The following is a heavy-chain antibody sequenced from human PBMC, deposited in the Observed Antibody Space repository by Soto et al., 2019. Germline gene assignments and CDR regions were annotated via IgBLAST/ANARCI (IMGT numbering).Heavy chain of an antibody. CDR3: ARDRGTYGFVSRQWHGWCDP. V-gene: IGHV4-59*02. Sequence: SETLSLTCTVSGTSVSYYYWSWIRQPPGKGLEWIGHVYDSGSTNYSPSLKSRVSMSLDTSTNQVSLNLSSVTPADTAIYYCARDRGTYGFVSRQWHGWCDPWGQGXLVTVSS. J-gene: IGHJ5*02. D-gene: IGHD3-10*01. CDR1: GTSVSYYY. CDR2: VYDSGST.